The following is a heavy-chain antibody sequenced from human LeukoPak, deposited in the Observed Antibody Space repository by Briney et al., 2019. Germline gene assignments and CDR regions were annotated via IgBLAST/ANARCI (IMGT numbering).Heavy chain of an antibody. Sequence: ASVKVSCKASGFTFTSSAMQWVRQARGQRLEWIGWIVVGSGNTNYAQKFQERVTITRDMSTSTAYMELSSLRSEDTAVYYCARNLNYYDGGDHYYGAWFDPWGQGTLVTVSS. CDR2: IVVGSGNT. CDR1: GFTFTSSA. CDR3: ARNLNYYDGGDHYYGAWFDP. V-gene: IGHV1-58*02. J-gene: IGHJ5*02. D-gene: IGHD3-22*01.